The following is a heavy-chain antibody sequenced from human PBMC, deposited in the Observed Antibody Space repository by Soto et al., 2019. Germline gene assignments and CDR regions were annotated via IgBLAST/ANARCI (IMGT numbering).Heavy chain of an antibody. V-gene: IGHV3-23*01. Sequence: EVQLLESGGGLVQPGGSLRLSCAASGFTFSSYAMSWVRQAPGKGLEWVSAISGSGGSTYYADSVKGRFTISRDTSKNTLYLQMNSLRAEDTAVYYCAKSEYSYGYYYYYGMDVWGQGTTVTVSS. CDR2: ISGSGGST. J-gene: IGHJ6*02. CDR3: AKSEYSYGYYYYYGMDV. CDR1: GFTFSSYA. D-gene: IGHD5-18*01.